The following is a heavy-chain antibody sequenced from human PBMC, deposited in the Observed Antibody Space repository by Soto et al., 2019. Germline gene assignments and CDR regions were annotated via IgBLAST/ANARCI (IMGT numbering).Heavy chain of an antibody. CDR3: ARERAAARPFFALDV. D-gene: IGHD6-6*01. CDR2: TYYRSKWYN. Sequence: SQPLSLTCVISGVSVSSNSAACNCIRQSPSRGLEWLGRTYYRSKWYNDYAVSVKSRITINPDTSKNQFSLQLNSVTPEDTAVYYCARERAAARPFFALDVWGQGTTVTVSS. J-gene: IGHJ6*02. V-gene: IGHV6-1*01. CDR1: GVSVSSNSAA.